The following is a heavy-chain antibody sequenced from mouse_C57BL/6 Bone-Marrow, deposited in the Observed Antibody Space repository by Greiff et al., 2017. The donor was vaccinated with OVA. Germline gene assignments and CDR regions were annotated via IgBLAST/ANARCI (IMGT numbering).Heavy chain of an antibody. V-gene: IGHV2-2*01. CDR3: ARNALYYYGSSYVLCDN. J-gene: IGHJ2*01. Sequence: QVHVKQSGPGLVQPSQSLSITCTVSGFSLTSYGVHWVRQSPGKGLEWLGVIWSGGSTDYNAAFISRLSISKDNSKSQVFFKMNSLQADDTAIYYCARNALYYYGSSYVLCDNWGQGTTLTVSS. CDR1: GFSLTSYG. D-gene: IGHD1-1*01. CDR2: IWSGGST.